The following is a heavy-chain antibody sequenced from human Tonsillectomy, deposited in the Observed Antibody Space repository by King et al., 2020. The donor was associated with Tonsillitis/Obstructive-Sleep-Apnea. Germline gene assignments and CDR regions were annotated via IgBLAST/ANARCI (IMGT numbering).Heavy chain of an antibody. CDR3: ARQVEEPPDYYYYYMDV. V-gene: IGHV5-51*01. CDR2: IYPGDSDT. Sequence: VQLVESGAEVKKPGESLKISCTGSGYIFTTYWVGWVRQMPGKGLEWMGIIYPGDSDTRYSPSFQGQVTISADKSISTAYLQWSSLKASDTAMYYCARQVEEPPDYYYYYMDVWGNGTTVTVSS. CDR1: GYIFTTYW. D-gene: IGHD1-14*01. J-gene: IGHJ6*03.